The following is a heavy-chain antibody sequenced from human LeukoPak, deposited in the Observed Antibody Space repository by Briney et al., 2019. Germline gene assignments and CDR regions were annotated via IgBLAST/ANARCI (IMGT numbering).Heavy chain of an antibody. D-gene: IGHD4-17*01. J-gene: IGHJ4*02. V-gene: IGHV4-59*08. Sequence: SETLSLTCTVSGGSISSYYWSWIRQPPGKGLEWIGYIYYTGSTKYKPSLRSRVTISADTSNNQFSLNLSSVTAADTAVYYCARWNAVTTSLDYWGQGILVAVSS. CDR1: GGSISSYY. CDR3: ARWNAVTTSLDY. CDR2: IYYTGST.